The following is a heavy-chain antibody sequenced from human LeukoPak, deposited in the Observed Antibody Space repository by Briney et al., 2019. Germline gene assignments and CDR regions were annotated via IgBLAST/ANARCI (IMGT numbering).Heavy chain of an antibody. J-gene: IGHJ4*02. V-gene: IGHV3-23*01. CDR3: AKAPVTSCRGAYCYPFDY. D-gene: IGHD2-21*01. CDR1: GFTFDDYA. Sequence: GGSLRLSCAASGFTFDDYAIHWVRQTPGKGLEWVSAISSTDAGTYHADSVRGRFTISRDSSKNTLYLQMNSLRAEDAAVYYCAKAPVTSCRGAYCYPFDYWGQGTLVTVSS. CDR2: ISSTDAGT.